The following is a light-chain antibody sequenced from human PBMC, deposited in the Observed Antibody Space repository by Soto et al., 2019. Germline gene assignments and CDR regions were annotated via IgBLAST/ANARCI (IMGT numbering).Light chain of an antibody. J-gene: IGKJ4*01. CDR3: MQGSHWPPCT. CDR1: HSLVYSDGDTY. Sequence: DVVMTQSPLSLPVTLRQSASISCRSSHSLVYSDGDTYLSWFQQRPGQSPRRLIYKVSKRDSGVPGRFSGSSSGTDFTLTISTVEAEDVGVYNCMQGSHWPPCTFGQGTKVEIK. V-gene: IGKV2-30*01. CDR2: KVS.